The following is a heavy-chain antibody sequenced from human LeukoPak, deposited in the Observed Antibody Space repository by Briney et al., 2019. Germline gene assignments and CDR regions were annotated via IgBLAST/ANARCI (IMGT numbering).Heavy chain of an antibody. V-gene: IGHV4-4*07. Sequence: SETLSLTCTVSGGSISSYYWSWIRQPAGKGLEWIGRIYTSGSTNYNPSLKSRVTMSVDTSKNQFSLKLSSVTAADTATYYCARETSLTGYASGLGFNYWGQGILVTVSS. J-gene: IGHJ4*02. CDR2: IYTSGST. CDR3: ARETSLTGYASGLGFNY. CDR1: GGSISSYY. D-gene: IGHD6-19*01.